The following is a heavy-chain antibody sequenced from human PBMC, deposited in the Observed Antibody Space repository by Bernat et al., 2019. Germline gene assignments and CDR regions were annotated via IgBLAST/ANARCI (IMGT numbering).Heavy chain of an antibody. D-gene: IGHD3-10*01. Sequence: QVQLVQSGAEVKKPGASVKVSCKASGYTFTSYGISWVRQAPGQGLEWMGWISAYNGNTNYAQKLQGRSTMTTDTATSTAYMELRSMRSDDTAVYYCARGGTMVRGVLDPDRYYYYGMDVWGQGTTVTVSS. CDR2: ISAYNGNT. V-gene: IGHV1-18*01. J-gene: IGHJ6*02. CDR3: ARGGTMVRGVLDPDRYYYYGMDV. CDR1: GYTFTSYG.